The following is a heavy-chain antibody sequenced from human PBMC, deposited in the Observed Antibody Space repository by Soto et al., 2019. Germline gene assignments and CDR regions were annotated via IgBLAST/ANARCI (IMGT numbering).Heavy chain of an antibody. Sequence: ESLKISCKASGYTFTSYGISWVRQAPGQGLEWMGWISAYNGNTNYAQKLQGRVTMTTDTSTSTAYMELRSLRSDDTAVYYCARVGSGSYYVSVYYYGMDVWGQGTTVTVSS. CDR1: GYTFTSYG. CDR3: ARVGSGSYYVSVYYYGMDV. V-gene: IGHV1-18*04. D-gene: IGHD3-10*01. CDR2: ISAYNGNT. J-gene: IGHJ6*02.